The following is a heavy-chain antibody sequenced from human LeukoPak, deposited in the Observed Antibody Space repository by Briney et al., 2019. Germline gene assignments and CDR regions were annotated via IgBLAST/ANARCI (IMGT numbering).Heavy chain of an antibody. CDR3: AFDGSGSHYPYYMDV. Sequence: GGSLRLSCAASGFTFSSYGMHWVRQAPGKGLDWVAFIHHDGSNKYYADSVRGRFTISRDNSKNTLYLQMNSLRAEDTAVYYCAFDGSGSHYPYYMDVWGKGTTVTISS. V-gene: IGHV3-30*02. CDR1: GFTFSSYG. CDR2: IHHDGSNK. J-gene: IGHJ6*03. D-gene: IGHD3-10*01.